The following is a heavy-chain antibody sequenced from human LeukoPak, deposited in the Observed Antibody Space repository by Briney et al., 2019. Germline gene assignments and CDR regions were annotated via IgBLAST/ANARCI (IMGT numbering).Heavy chain of an antibody. CDR3: ATTIGYYDFWSGYPLFDY. V-gene: IGHV3-11*04. D-gene: IGHD3-3*01. CDR1: GFTFSNAW. CDR2: ISSSGSTI. Sequence: PGGSLRLSCAASGFTFSNAWMSWIRQAPGKGLEWVSYISSSGSTIYYADSVKGRFTISRDNAKNSLYLQMNSLRAEDTAVYYCATTIGYYDFWSGYPLFDYWGQGTLVTVSS. J-gene: IGHJ4*02.